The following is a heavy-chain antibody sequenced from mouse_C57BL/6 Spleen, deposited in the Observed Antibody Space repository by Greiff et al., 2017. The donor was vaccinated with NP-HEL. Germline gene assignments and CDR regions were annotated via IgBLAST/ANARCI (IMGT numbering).Heavy chain of an antibody. CDR3: ARNGGVFDY. CDR2: IHPDGGST. CDR1: GYTFTSYW. Sequence: QVQLQQPGAELVKPGASVKLSCKASGYTFTSYWMHWVKQRPGQGLEWIGMIHPDGGSTNYNEKFKGKSTLTVDKSSSTAYMQLSSLTSEDSAVYYCARNGGVFDYWGQGTTLTVSS. V-gene: IGHV1-64*01. J-gene: IGHJ2*01.